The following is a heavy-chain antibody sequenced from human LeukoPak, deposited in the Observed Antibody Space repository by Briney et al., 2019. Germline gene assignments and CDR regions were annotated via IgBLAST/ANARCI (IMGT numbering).Heavy chain of an antibody. J-gene: IGHJ6*02. Sequence: GGSLRLSCAASGFTFSSYWTSWVRQAPGKGLEWVANIKQDGSEKYYVDSVKGRFTISRDNAKNSLYLQMNSLRAEDTAVYYCASSPGYSSSWYKDGMDVWGRGTTVTVSS. CDR1: GFTFSSYW. V-gene: IGHV3-7*01. D-gene: IGHD6-13*01. CDR2: IKQDGSEK. CDR3: ASSPGYSSSWYKDGMDV.